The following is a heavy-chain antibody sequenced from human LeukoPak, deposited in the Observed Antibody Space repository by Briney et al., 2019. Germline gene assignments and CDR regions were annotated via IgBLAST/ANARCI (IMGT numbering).Heavy chain of an antibody. CDR3: ARGAESYYDRHFDY. J-gene: IGHJ4*02. CDR1: AGSISTYY. D-gene: IGHD1-26*01. Sequence: SETLSLTCTVSAGSISTYYWSWIRQPSGKGLEWIGYVYYTGNTDYNPSLKSRVTISVDTSKKQFSLKLRSVSAADTAVYYCARGAESYYDRHFDYWGQGTLVTVSS. V-gene: IGHV4-59*01. CDR2: VYYTGNT.